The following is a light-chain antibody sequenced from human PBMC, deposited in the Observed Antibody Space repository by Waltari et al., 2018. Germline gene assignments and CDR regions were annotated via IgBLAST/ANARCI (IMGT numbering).Light chain of an antibody. Sequence: VVMSRSPLSLSVTPGGPASISCRSSQSLLYSSAYTCLDGYLQKLGQSPQLLIYLVSNGASGVPDIFSGSEAGTDFTRKISILEAEDVGVYFSMQARQTRWTFGQGTKVEIK. J-gene: IGKJ1*01. V-gene: IGKV2-28*01. CDR3: MQARQTRWT. CDR1: QSLLYSSAYTC. CDR2: LVS.